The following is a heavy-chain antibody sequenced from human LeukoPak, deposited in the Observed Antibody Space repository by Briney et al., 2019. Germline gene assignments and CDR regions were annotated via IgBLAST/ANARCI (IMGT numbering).Heavy chain of an antibody. CDR3: VKDGSGSYYTYYFDY. CDR2: ISSNGGST. CDR1: GFTFSRYA. J-gene: IGHJ4*02. Sequence: SGGSLRLSCSASGFTFSRYAMHWVRQAPGKGLEYVSAISSNGGSTYYADSVKGRFTISRDNSKNTLYLQMSSLRAEDMAVYYCVKDGSGSYYTYYFDYWGQGTLVTVSS. V-gene: IGHV3-64D*06. D-gene: IGHD3-10*01.